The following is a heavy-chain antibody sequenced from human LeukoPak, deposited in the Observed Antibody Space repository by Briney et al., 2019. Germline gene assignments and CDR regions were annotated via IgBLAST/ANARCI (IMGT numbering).Heavy chain of an antibody. CDR3: ARGDCSSTSCYGGDDGMDV. Sequence: PRASVKVSCKASGYTFTSYAMNWVRQAPGQGLEWMGWINTNTGNPTYAQGFTGRFVFSLDTSVSTAYLQISSLKAEDTAVYYCARGDCSSTSCYGGDDGMDVWGQGTTVTVSS. CDR2: INTNTGNP. V-gene: IGHV7-4-1*02. CDR1: GYTFTSYA. D-gene: IGHD2-2*01. J-gene: IGHJ6*02.